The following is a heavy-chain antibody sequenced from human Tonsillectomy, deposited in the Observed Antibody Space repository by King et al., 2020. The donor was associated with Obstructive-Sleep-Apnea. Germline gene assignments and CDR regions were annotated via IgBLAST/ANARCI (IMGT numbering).Heavy chain of an antibody. CDR3: TTDPGDYPDY. CDR1: GLTFANAW. V-gene: IGHV3-15*01. Sequence: VQLVESGGGLVKPGESLRLSCAASGLTFANAWMSWVRQTSGKGMEWVGRIKIKDEGGRTDYAEPVTGRFTISRDDLRNTLYLQMNSLMIEDSAVYYCTTDPGDYPDYWGQGTLVTVSS. J-gene: IGHJ4*02. CDR2: IKIKDEGGRT. D-gene: IGHD4-17*01.